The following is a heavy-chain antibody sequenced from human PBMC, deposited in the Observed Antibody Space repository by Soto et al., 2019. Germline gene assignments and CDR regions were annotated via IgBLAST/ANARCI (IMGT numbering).Heavy chain of an antibody. CDR1: GFTFSSYG. J-gene: IGHJ6*02. CDR2: IWYDGSTK. CDR3: AREYYDFWRGYYAGGYYYYYYGMDV. D-gene: IGHD3-3*01. V-gene: IGHV3-33*01. Sequence: HPGGSLRLSCAASGFTFSSYGMHWVRQAPGKGLEWVAVIWYDGSTKYYADSVKGRFTISRDNSKNTLYLQMNSLRAEDTAVYYCAREYYDFWRGYYAGGYYYYYYGMDVCGQRTTVTVSS.